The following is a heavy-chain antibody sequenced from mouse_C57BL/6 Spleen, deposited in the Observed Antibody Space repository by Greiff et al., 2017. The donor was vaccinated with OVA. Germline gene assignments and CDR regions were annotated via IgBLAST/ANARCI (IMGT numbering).Heavy chain of an antibody. CDR1: GYTFTSYW. D-gene: IGHD4-1*01. Sequence: QVQLQQPGAELVKPGASVKLSCKASGYTFTSYWMHWVKQRPGQGLEWIGMIHPNSGSTNYNEKFKSKATLTVDKSSSTAYMQLSSLTSEDSAVYYCARWEGGYYFDYWGQGTTLTVSS. V-gene: IGHV1-64*01. J-gene: IGHJ2*01. CDR3: ARWEGGYYFDY. CDR2: IHPNSGST.